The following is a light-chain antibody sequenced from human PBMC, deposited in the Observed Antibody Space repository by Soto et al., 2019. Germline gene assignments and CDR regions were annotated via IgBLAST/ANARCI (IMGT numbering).Light chain of an antibody. CDR1: SSNIGAGYD. J-gene: IGLJ3*02. V-gene: IGLV1-40*01. Sequence: QSVLTQPPSVSGAPGQRVTISCTGSSSNIGAGYDVHWYQQLPGTAPKLLIYGNSNRPSGVPDRFSGSKSGTSASLAITGLQAEDEVDYYCQSYESSLSGWVFGGGTNLTVL. CDR3: QSYESSLSGWV. CDR2: GNS.